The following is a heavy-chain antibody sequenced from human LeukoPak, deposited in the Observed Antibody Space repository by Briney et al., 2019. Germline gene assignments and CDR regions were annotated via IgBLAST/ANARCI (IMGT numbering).Heavy chain of an antibody. D-gene: IGHD2-2*01. Sequence: PGGSLRLSYIASGFTFSDYYMTWIRQSPGKGLEWVSYISSTGATIYYADSVMGRFTISRDNAQNSLYLHMNSLRAEDTAVYYCARDLSYPKADYYYYYMDVWGKGTTVTVSS. J-gene: IGHJ6*03. CDR1: GFTFSDYY. CDR3: ARDLSYPKADYYYYYMDV. V-gene: IGHV3-11*04. CDR2: ISSTGATI.